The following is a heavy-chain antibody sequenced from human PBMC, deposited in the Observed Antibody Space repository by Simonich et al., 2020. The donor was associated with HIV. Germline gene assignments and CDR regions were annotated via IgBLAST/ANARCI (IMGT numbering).Heavy chain of an antibody. V-gene: IGHV4-34*01. Sequence: QVQLQQWGAGLLKPSETLSLTCAVYGGSFSGYYWSWIRHPPGQGLEWIGEINHSGSTNYNPSLKSRVTISVDTSKNQFSLKLSSVTAADTAVYYCARRHPTTVTTPYFDYWGQGTLVTVSS. D-gene: IGHD4-17*01. J-gene: IGHJ4*02. CDR2: INHSGST. CDR3: ARRHPTTVTTPYFDY. CDR1: GGSFSGYY.